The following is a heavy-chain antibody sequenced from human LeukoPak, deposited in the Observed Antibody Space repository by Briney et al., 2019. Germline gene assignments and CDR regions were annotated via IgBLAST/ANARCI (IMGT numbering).Heavy chain of an antibody. CDR1: GYTFTSYY. V-gene: IGHV1-46*01. Sequence: GASVKVSCKASGYTFTSYYMHWVRQAPGQGLEWMGIINPSGGSTSYAQKFQGRVTMTRDTSTSTVYMGLSSLRSEDTAVYYCARAVAGTEGGGYWGQGTLVTVSS. CDR2: INPSGGST. D-gene: IGHD6-19*01. CDR3: ARAVAGTEGGGY. J-gene: IGHJ4*02.